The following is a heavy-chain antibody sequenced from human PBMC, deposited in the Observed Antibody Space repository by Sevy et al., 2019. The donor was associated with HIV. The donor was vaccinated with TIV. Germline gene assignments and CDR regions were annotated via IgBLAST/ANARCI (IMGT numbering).Heavy chain of an antibody. Sequence: GGSLRLSCAASGFAFYDYSMSWIRQAPGKGLEWVATLSFGCGKINYADSVKGRFTISRDNSKNSIYLQMDNLRVEDMALYYCAREGCTRPHDYWGQGTGVTVSS. D-gene: IGHD2-8*01. CDR2: LSFGCGKI. CDR3: AREGCTRPHDY. CDR1: GFAFYDYS. V-gene: IGHV3-23*01. J-gene: IGHJ4*02.